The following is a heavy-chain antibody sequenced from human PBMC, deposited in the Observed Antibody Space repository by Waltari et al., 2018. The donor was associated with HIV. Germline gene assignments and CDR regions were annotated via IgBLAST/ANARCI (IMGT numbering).Heavy chain of an antibody. V-gene: IGHV1-2*04. CDR3: ARALSTTLHNLDY. J-gene: IGHJ4*02. CDR2: INPYNGDT. CDR1: EYTFTTYH. Sequence: QVQLIQSGAEMKKPGASMKVSCKASEYTFTTYHINWVRQAPGEGLEWMGWINPYNGDTQYAPKFPVWVSMTRDTSINTAYMNLTRLRSEDSAVYYCARALSTTLHNLDYWGQGTLVTVSS. D-gene: IGHD2-2*01.